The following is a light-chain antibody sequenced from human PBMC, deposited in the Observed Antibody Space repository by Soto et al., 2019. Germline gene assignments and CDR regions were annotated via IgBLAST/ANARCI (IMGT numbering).Light chain of an antibody. CDR3: QQRSNSSLT. CDR1: QSVGTY. V-gene: IGKV3-11*01. CDR2: DAS. J-gene: IGKJ4*01. Sequence: ETVLTQSPAILSLSPGERATLSCRASQSVGTYLAWYQQKSGQAPRLLISDASDRAPGIPARFSGSGSGTDFTLTISSLEPEDFAVYYCQQRSNSSLTFGGGTTVDVK.